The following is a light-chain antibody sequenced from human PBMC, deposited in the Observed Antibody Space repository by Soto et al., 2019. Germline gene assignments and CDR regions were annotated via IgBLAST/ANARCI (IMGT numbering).Light chain of an antibody. CDR2: EGS. Sequence: QAVVTQPASVSGSPGQSITISCTGTSSDVGSYNLVSWYQQHPGKAPKLMIYEGSKRPSGVSNRFSGSKSGNTASLTISGLQAEDEADYYCCSLTTSHTYVFGSGTKLTVL. CDR3: CSLTTSHTYV. V-gene: IGLV2-14*02. CDR1: SSDVGSYNL. J-gene: IGLJ1*01.